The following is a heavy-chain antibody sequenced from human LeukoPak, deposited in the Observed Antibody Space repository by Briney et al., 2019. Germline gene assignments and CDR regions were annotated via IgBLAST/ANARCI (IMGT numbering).Heavy chain of an antibody. J-gene: IGHJ4*02. CDR3: AKDSGSYYIDY. CDR2: ISWDGGSS. CDR1: GFTFDDYA. Sequence: GGSLRLSCAASGFTFDDYAMHWVRQAPGKGLEWVSLISWDGGSSYYADSVKGRFTISRDNSKNSLYLQMNSLRAEDMALYYCAKDSGSYYIDYWGQGTLVTVSS. D-gene: IGHD1-26*01. V-gene: IGHV3-43D*03.